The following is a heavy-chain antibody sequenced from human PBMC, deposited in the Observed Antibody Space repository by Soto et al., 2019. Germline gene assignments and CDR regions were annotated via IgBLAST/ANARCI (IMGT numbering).Heavy chain of an antibody. CDR3: AIAVGVVVITIENRHLDY. Sequence: EVRLVESGGGLVKPGESLRLSCVASGFSFSTYTMTWVRQAPGKRLEWVPSISSDSTYISYADSLKGRFTISRDNAKISLYLQIGSLSAEDTAVYYCAIAVGVVVITIENRHLDYWSQGTLVTVYS. V-gene: IGHV3-21*01. J-gene: IGHJ4*02. CDR2: ISSDSTYI. D-gene: IGHD2-21*01. CDR1: GFSFSTYT.